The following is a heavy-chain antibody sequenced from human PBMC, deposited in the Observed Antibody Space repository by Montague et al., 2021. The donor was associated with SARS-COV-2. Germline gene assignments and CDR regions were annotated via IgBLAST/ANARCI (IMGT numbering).Heavy chain of an antibody. CDR2: ISSTGST. D-gene: IGHD4/OR15-4a*01. CDR1: GDSFTYFY. Sequence: SETLSLTCSVSGDSFTYFYWSWIRQSPGKGLEWIGYISSTGSTNYNPSFKSRFTISVDTSENQFSLRLSSVTAADTAVYYCARGTLSVNMALVVLLGGLYYFDSWGQGTLVAVSS. CDR3: ARGTLSVNMALVVLLGGLYYFDS. J-gene: IGHJ4*02. V-gene: IGHV4-59*12.